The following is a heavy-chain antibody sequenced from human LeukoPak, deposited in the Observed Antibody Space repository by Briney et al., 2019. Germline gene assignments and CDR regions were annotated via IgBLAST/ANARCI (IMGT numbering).Heavy chain of an antibody. CDR2: IYTSGST. Sequence: SETLSLTCSVSGGSMNTHYWNWIRQPAGKGLEWIGRIYTSGSTNYNPSLKSRVTISVDTSKNQFSLKLSSVTAADTAVYYCARDPQGVMDVWGKGTTVTVSS. D-gene: IGHD3-16*01. V-gene: IGHV4-4*07. CDR1: GGSMNTHY. CDR3: ARDPQGVMDV. J-gene: IGHJ6*04.